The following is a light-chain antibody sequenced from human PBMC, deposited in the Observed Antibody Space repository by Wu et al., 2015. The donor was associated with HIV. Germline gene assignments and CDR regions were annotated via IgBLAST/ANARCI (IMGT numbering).Light chain of an antibody. CDR2: GAS. J-gene: IGKJ3*01. Sequence: SASTGDNVXITCRASQNINDYLAWYKQRPGQGPQLLIXGASTLETGVPFRFSGSGSGTLFTLTISCLQSEDFAIYYCHQFYNYPRTFGPGTTVEIK. CDR3: HQFYNYPRT. V-gene: IGKV1-8*01. CDR1: QNINDY.